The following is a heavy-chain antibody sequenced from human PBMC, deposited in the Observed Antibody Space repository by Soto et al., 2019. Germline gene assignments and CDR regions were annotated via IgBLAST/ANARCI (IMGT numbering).Heavy chain of an antibody. CDR3: ARDNGPLDIVATRVNWFDP. CDR1: GYTFTGYY. J-gene: IGHJ5*02. CDR2: INPNSGGT. Sequence: GASVKVSCKASGYTFTGYYMHWVRQAPGQGLEWMGWINPNSGGTNYAQKFQGWVTMTRDTSISTAYMELSRLRSDDTAVYYCARDNGPLDIVATRVNWFDPWGQGTLVTVSS. V-gene: IGHV1-2*04. D-gene: IGHD5-12*01.